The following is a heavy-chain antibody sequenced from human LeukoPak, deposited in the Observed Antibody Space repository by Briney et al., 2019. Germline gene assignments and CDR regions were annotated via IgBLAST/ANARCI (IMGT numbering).Heavy chain of an antibody. V-gene: IGHV4-61*01. CDR3: ARDYYGSGSYPNPNYGMDV. CDR2: IYYSGST. CDR1: GGSVRSGSYY. D-gene: IGHD3-10*01. J-gene: IGHJ6*04. Sequence: SETLSLTCTVSGGSVRSGSYYWSWIRQPPGKGLEWIGYIYYSGSTNYNPSLKSRVTISVDTSKNQFSLKLSSVTAADTAVYYCARDYYGSGSYPNPNYGMDVWGKGTTVTVSS.